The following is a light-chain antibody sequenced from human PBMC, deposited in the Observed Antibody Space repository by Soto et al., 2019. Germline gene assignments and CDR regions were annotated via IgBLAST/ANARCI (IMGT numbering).Light chain of an antibody. Sequence: IVLSQSPRTLSLSPGERATLACRASQSVSSNYLAWYQQKPGQAPRPLIYGASSRATGIPDRFSGSGAGTDFTLTISRLESEDFAVYYCQQYGSSPCTFGQGTKVDIK. CDR3: QQYGSSPCT. CDR2: GAS. J-gene: IGKJ1*01. V-gene: IGKV3-20*01. CDR1: QSVSSNY.